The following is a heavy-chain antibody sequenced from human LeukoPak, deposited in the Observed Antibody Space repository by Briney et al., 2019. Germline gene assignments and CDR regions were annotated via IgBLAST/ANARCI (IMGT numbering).Heavy chain of an antibody. Sequence: GGSLRLSCAASGFTFSNYVIHWVRQAPGKGLEWVAVISYDGTNKYYADSVKGRFTISRANSKNTLYLQMNSLRAEDTAVYYCAKDPRRYSRTGGYFDYWGQGTLVTVSS. J-gene: IGHJ4*02. CDR1: GFTFSNYV. CDR2: ISYDGTNK. CDR3: AKDPRRYSRTGGYFDY. V-gene: IGHV3-30*18. D-gene: IGHD6-13*01.